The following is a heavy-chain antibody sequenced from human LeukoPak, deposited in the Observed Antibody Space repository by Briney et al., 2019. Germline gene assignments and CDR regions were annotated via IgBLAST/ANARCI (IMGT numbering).Heavy chain of an antibody. D-gene: IGHD4-23*01. V-gene: IGHV6-1*01. CDR3: ARYDYGGNSNWFDP. CDR1: GDSVSSKTAA. Sequence: SQTLSLTCAISGDSVSSKTAAWNWIRQSPSRGLEWLGRTYYRSKWYNDYAESVKSRITINPDTSKNQFSLQLKSVTPEDTAVYYCARYDYGGNSNWFDPWGQGTLVTVSS. J-gene: IGHJ5*02. CDR2: TYYRSKWYN.